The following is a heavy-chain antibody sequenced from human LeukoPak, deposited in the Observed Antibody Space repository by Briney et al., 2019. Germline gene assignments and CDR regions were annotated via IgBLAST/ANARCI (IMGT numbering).Heavy chain of an antibody. Sequence: GGSLRLPCAASGVTFDDYAMHWVRQAPGKGLECVSGISWNSGSIGYADSVKGRFTISRDNAKNSLYLQMNSLRAEDTALYYCAKDGTYDSSGYHDYWGQGTLVTVSS. CDR2: ISWNSGSI. V-gene: IGHV3-9*01. CDR1: GVTFDDYA. J-gene: IGHJ4*02. CDR3: AKDGTYDSSGYHDY. D-gene: IGHD3-22*01.